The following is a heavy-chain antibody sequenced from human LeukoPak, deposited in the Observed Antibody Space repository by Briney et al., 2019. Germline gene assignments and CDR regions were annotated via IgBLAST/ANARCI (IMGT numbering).Heavy chain of an antibody. CDR1: GFTFSSYG. D-gene: IGHD4-11*01. Sequence: GGSLRLSCTVSGFTFSSYGMHWVRQAPGKGLEXXXVXSYDGSNXXXGXXXXXRFTFSRDNPKNTLYLQMNSLRAEDTAVYYCAKSTTVTTQQRGYFDYWGQGTLVTVSS. V-gene: IGHV3-30*18. CDR3: AKSTTVTTQQRGYFDY. CDR2: XSYDGSNX. J-gene: IGHJ4*02.